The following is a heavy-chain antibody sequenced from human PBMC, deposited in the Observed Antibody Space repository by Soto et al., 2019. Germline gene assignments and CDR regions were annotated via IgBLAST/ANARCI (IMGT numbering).Heavy chain of an antibody. CDR2: ISGSGGST. J-gene: IGHJ5*02. D-gene: IGHD6-19*01. CDR1: GFTFSSYA. CDR3: AKSSGWYYDWFDP. Sequence: ELQLLESGGGLVQHGGSLRLSCAASGFTFSSYAMSWVRQAPGKGLEWVSAISGSGGSTYYADSVKGRFTISRDNSKNTLYLQMNSLRAEDTAVYYCAKSSGWYYDWFDPWGQGTLVTVSS. V-gene: IGHV3-23*01.